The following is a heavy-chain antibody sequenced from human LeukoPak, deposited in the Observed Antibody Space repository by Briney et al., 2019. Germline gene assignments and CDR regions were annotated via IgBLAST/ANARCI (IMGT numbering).Heavy chain of an antibody. D-gene: IGHD5-12*01. J-gene: IGHJ4*02. CDR3: AKDWSYSGWAYYFDY. V-gene: IGHV3-30*02. CDR1: GFTFSSYG. CDR2: IRYDGSNK. Sequence: PGGSLRLSCAASGFTFSSYGTHWVRQAPGKGLEWVAFIRYDGSNKYYADSVKGRFTISRDNSKNTLYLQMNSLRAEDTAVYYCAKDWSYSGWAYYFDYWGQGTLVTVSS.